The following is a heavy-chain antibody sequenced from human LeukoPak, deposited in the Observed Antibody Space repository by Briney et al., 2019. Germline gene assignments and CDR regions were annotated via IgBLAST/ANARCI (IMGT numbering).Heavy chain of an antibody. CDR1: GFTFSSYT. V-gene: IGHV3-21*01. Sequence: PGGSLRLSCAASGFTFSSYTMNWVRQAPGKGLEWVSSISSSTTYIYYADSVKGRFIISRDNAKNSLYLQMNSLRAEDTAVYYCAREKYYYGSGSYYSRGLDFWGQGTLVTVSS. CDR3: AREKYYYGSGSYYSRGLDF. D-gene: IGHD3-10*01. CDR2: ISSSTTYI. J-gene: IGHJ4*02.